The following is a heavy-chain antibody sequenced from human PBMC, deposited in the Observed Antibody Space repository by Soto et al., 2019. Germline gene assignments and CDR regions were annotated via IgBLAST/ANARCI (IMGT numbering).Heavy chain of an antibody. CDR2: IYPGDSDT. Sequence: GESLKISCKGSGYSFTSYWIGWVRQMPGKGLEWMGIIYPGDSDTRYSPSFQGQVTISADKSISTAYLQWSSLKASDTAMYYCARITHYCSGGSCYEYYYYYGMDVWGQGTTVTVSS. CDR3: ARITHYCSGGSCYEYYYYYGMDV. V-gene: IGHV5-51*01. D-gene: IGHD2-15*01. CDR1: GYSFTSYW. J-gene: IGHJ6*02.